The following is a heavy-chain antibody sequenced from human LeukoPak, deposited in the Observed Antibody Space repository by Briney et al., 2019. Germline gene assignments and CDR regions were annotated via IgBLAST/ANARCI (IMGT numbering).Heavy chain of an antibody. CDR1: GGTFSSYA. CDR3: ARDQGPGYSYGYGGYFDY. D-gene: IGHD5-18*01. Sequence: SVKVSCKASGGTFSSYAISWVRQAPGQGLEWMGRIIPILGIANYAQKFQGRVTITADKSTSTAYMELSSLRSEDTAVYYCARDQGPGYSYGYGGYFDYWGQGTLVTVSS. V-gene: IGHV1-69*04. CDR2: IIPILGIA. J-gene: IGHJ4*02.